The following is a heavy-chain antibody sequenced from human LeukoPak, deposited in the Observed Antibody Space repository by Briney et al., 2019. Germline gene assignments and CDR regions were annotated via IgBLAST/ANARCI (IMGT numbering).Heavy chain of an antibody. J-gene: IGHJ5*02. D-gene: IGHD6-13*01. CDR1: GGSISSGGYY. V-gene: IGHV4-31*03. Sequence: SQTLSLTCTVSGGSISSGGYYWSWIRQHPGKGLEWIGYIYYSGSTYYNPSLKSRVTISVDTSKNQFSLKLSSVTAADTAVYYCARGQQPVRVGGWFDPWGQGTLVTVSS. CDR3: ARGQQPVRVGGWFDP. CDR2: IYYSGST.